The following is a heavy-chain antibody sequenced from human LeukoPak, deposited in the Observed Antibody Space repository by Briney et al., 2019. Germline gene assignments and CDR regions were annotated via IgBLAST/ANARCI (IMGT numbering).Heavy chain of an antibody. D-gene: IGHD1-7*01. V-gene: IGHV4-34*01. J-gene: IGHJ4*02. Sequence: PSETLSLTCAVYGGSFSGYYWSWIRQPPGKGLEWIGEINHSGSTNYNPSLKSRVTISVDTSKNQFSLKLSSVTAADTAVYYCASIYITGTTSYFDYWGQGTLVTVSS. CDR3: ASIYITGTTSYFDY. CDR2: INHSGST. CDR1: GGSFSGYY.